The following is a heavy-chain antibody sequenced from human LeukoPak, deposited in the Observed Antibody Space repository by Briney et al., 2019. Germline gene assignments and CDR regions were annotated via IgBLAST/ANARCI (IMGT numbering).Heavy chain of an antibody. CDR2: IYYSGST. CDR1: GGSISSSSYY. CDR3: AREDPGTDDYYYYYMDV. J-gene: IGHJ6*03. D-gene: IGHD1-1*01. V-gene: IGHV4-39*07. Sequence: SETLSLTCTVSGGSISSSSYYWGWIRQPPGKGLEWIGSIYYSGSTYYNPSLKSRVTISVDTSKNQFSLKLSSVTAADTAVYYCAREDPGTDDYYYYYMDVWGKGTTVTVSS.